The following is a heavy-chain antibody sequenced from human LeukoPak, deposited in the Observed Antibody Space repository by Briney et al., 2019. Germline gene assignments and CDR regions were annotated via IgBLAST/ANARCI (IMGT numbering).Heavy chain of an antibody. D-gene: IGHD6-13*01. CDR2: ISSSGSTI. J-gene: IGHJ4*02. V-gene: IGHV3-48*03. CDR1: GFTFSSYE. Sequence: GGSLILSCAASGFTFSSYEMNWVRQAPGKGLEWVSYISSSGSTIYYADSVKGRFTISRDNAKNSLYLQMNSLRAEDTAVYYCARGYSSSWYGDYWGQGTLVTVSS. CDR3: ARGYSSSWYGDY.